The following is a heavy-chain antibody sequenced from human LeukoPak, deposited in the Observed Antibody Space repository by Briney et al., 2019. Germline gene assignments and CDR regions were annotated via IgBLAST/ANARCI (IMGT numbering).Heavy chain of an antibody. CDR2: ISGSGGST. D-gene: IGHD2-8*01. CDR3: AKGGQDIVLMVYAKGYYYYGMDV. Sequence: PGGSLRLSCAASGFTFSSYAMSWVRQAPGKGLEWVSAISGSGGSTYYADSVKGRFTISRDNSKNTLYLQMNSLRAEDTAVYYCAKGGQDIVLMVYAKGYYYYGMDVWGQGTTVTVSS. J-gene: IGHJ6*02. V-gene: IGHV3-23*01. CDR1: GFTFSSYA.